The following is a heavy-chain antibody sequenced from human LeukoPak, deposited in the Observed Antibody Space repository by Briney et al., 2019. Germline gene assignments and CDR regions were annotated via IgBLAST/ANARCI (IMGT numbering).Heavy chain of an antibody. CDR3: ARDDCSGGSCYSYWFDP. V-gene: IGHV1-2*02. J-gene: IGHJ5*02. CDR1: GYTFTGYY. D-gene: IGHD2-15*01. CDR2: INPNSGGT. Sequence: ASVKVSCKASGYTFTGYYMHWVRQAPGQGLEWMGWINPNSGGTNYAQKFQGRVTMTRDTSISTAYMELSRLRSDDTAVYYCARDDCSGGSCYSYWFDPWGQGTLVTVSS.